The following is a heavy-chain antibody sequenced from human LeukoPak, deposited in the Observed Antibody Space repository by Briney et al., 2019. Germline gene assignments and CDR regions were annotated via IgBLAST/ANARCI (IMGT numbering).Heavy chain of an antibody. D-gene: IGHD6-19*01. V-gene: IGHV4-59*01. CDR3: ARGFSGWRPYYFDY. CDR2: IYYSGST. Sequence: SETLSLTCTVSGGSISSYYWGWIRQPPGKGLEWIGYIYYSGSTNYNPSLKSRVTISVDTSKNQFSLKLSSVTAADTAVYYCARGFSGWRPYYFDYWGQGTLVTVSS. CDR1: GGSISSYY. J-gene: IGHJ4*02.